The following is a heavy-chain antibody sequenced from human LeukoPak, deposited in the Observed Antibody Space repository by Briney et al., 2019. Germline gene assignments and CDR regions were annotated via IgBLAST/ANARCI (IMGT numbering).Heavy chain of an antibody. Sequence: GGSLRLSCAASRFTFSSYGMHWVRQAPGKGLEWVAFIRYDGRNKYYADSVKGRFTISRDNSKNTLYLQMNSLRTEDTAVYYCARDDSMVRGVIIQWGQGTLVTVSS. D-gene: IGHD3-10*01. CDR1: RFTFSSYG. J-gene: IGHJ4*02. CDR2: IRYDGRNK. CDR3: ARDDSMVRGVIIQ. V-gene: IGHV3-30*02.